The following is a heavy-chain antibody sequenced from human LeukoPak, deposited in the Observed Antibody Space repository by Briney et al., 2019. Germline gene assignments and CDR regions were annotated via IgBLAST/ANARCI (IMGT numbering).Heavy chain of an antibody. V-gene: IGHV4-31*03. CDR2: IYYSGST. J-gene: IGHJ6*02. Sequence: SQTLSLTCTVSGGSIRSGDYSWNWIRQHPGKGLEWIGYIYYSGSTYYNPSLTSRVTMSVDTSKNQFSLKLSSVTAADTAIYYXXXXXXXXXXXXXRNYYYYGMDIWGQGTTVIVSS. CDR1: GGSIRSGDYS. CDR3: XXXXXXXXXXXXRNYYYYGMDI.